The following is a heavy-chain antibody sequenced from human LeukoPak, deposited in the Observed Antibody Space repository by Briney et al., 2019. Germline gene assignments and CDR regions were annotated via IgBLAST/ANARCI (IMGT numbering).Heavy chain of an antibody. J-gene: IGHJ4*02. CDR3: AKEKNYDSSGKMYY. CDR1: GFTFNSYA. V-gene: IGHV3-23*01. CDR2: ISGSGGST. Sequence: GGSLRLSCAASGFTFNSYAMSWVRQAPGKGLEWVSAISGSGGSTYYADSVKGRFTISRDNSKNTLYLQMNSLRAEDTAVYYCAKEKNYDSSGKMYYWGQGTLVTVSS. D-gene: IGHD3-22*01.